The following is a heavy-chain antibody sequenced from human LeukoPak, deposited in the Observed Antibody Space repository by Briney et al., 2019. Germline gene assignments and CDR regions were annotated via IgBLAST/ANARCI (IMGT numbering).Heavy chain of an antibody. CDR3: ARDQYSYAHAAH. V-gene: IGHV3-66*01. J-gene: IGHJ4*02. D-gene: IGHD5-18*01. CDR1: GFTVSNNY. CDR2: IYSGGTT. Sequence: GGSLRLSCAASGFTVSNNYMSWVRQAPGKGLEWVSVIYSGGTTYYADSVKGRFTISRDNSKNTLHLQMNSLRAEDTAVYYCARDQYSYAHAAHWGQGTLVTVSS.